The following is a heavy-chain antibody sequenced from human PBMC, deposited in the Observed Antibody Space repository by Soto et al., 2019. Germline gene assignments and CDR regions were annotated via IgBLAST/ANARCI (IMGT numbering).Heavy chain of an antibody. D-gene: IGHD3-10*01. Sequence: SETLSLTCAVSGGSISSINYYWGWIRQPPGKGPEWIGSVYHSGSTYYNPSLKSRVSIFVDTPKNQFSLNLTSVIAADTAVYYCVIGVRGAINISPDVFDIWGHGTMVTVSS. CDR3: VIGVRGAINISPDVFDI. CDR2: VYHSGST. V-gene: IGHV4-39*01. CDR1: GGSISSINYY. J-gene: IGHJ3*02.